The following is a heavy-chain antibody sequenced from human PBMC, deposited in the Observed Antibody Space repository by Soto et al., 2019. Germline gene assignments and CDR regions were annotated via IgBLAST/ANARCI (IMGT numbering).Heavy chain of an antibody. CDR1: GFTFSSYD. CDR2: VSASGSIT. J-gene: IGHJ4*02. CDR3: AKGDCSGGRCYRGFDY. V-gene: IGHV3-23*01. D-gene: IGHD2-15*01. Sequence: LRLSCAASGFTFSSYDMSWVRQAPGKGLEWVSGVSASGSITSYADPAKGRFTISRDNAKNTVYLQMNSLRAEDTAVYYCAKGDCSGGRCYRGFDYWGQGTLVTVSS.